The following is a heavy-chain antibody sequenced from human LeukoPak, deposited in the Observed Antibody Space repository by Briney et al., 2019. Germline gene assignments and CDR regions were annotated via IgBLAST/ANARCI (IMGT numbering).Heavy chain of an antibody. Sequence: ASVKVSCKASGYTFTSYDINWVRQATGQGLEWMGWINPNSGGTNYAQKFQGRVTMTRDTSISTAYMELSRLRSDDTAVYYCARSLAYYMDVWGKGTTVTVSS. J-gene: IGHJ6*03. CDR2: INPNSGGT. CDR1: GYTFTSYD. V-gene: IGHV1-2*02. CDR3: ARSLAYYMDV.